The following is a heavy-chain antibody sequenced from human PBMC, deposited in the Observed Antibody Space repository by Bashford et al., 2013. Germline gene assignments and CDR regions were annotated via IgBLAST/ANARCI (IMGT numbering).Heavy chain of an antibody. D-gene: IGHD3-16*01. J-gene: IGHJ6*02. V-gene: IGHV1-2*02. Sequence: ASVKVSCKASGYTFTGYYMHWVRQAPGQGLEWMGWINPNSGGTNYAQKFQGRVTMTRDTSISTAYMELSRLRSDDTAVYYCARYRRAGGPIYYYYGMDVWGQGTTVTVSS. CDR3: ARYRRAGGPIYYYYGMDV. CDR2: INPNSGGT. CDR1: GYTFTGYY.